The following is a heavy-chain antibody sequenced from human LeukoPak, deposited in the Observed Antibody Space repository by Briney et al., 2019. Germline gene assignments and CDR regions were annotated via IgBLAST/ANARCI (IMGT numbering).Heavy chain of an antibody. CDR3: ARLSPRGPFDY. CDR1: GFTFSSYS. Sequence: GGSLRLSCAASGFTFSSYSMNWVRQAPGKGLEWVSYISSSSSTIHYADSVKGRFTISRDNAKNSLYLQMNSLRAEDTAVYYCARLSPRGPFDYWGQGTLVTVSS. CDR2: ISSSSSTI. D-gene: IGHD3/OR15-3a*01. J-gene: IGHJ4*02. V-gene: IGHV3-48*01.